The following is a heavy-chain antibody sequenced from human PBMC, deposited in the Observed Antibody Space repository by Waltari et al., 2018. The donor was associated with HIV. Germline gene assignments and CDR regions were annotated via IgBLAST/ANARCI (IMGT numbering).Heavy chain of an antibody. CDR3: AREGGGSLSDGMDV. J-gene: IGHJ6*02. D-gene: IGHD2-15*01. V-gene: IGHV4-61*02. CDR1: GGSISSGSYY. CDR2: IYTRGST. Sequence: QVQLQESGPGLVKPSQTLSLTCTVSGGSISSGSYYWSWIRQPAGKGLEGIGRIYTRGSTNYNPSLKRRVTISVDTSKNQFSLKLSAVTAADTAVYYCAREGGGSLSDGMDVWGQGTTVTVSS.